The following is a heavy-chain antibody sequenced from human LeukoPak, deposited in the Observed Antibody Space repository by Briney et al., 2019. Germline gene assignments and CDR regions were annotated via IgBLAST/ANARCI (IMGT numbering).Heavy chain of an antibody. CDR1: AYSFTSYW. CDR2: IYPGDSDT. Sequence: GESLKISCKGSAYSFTSYWIGWVRQMPGKGLEWMGIIYPGDSDTRYSPSFQGQVTISADKSISTAYLQWSSLKASDTAMCYCARTVGATLDAFDIWGQGTMVTVSS. CDR3: ARTVGATLDAFDI. D-gene: IGHD1-26*01. V-gene: IGHV5-51*01. J-gene: IGHJ3*02.